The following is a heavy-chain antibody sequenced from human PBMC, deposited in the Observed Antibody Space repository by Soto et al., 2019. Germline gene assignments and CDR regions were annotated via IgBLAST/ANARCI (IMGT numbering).Heavy chain of an antibody. Sequence: SVKVSCKASGGTFSSYAISWVRQAPGQGLEWMGGIIPIFGTANYAQKFQGRVTITADESTSTAYMELSSLRSEDTAVYYCASSVDYYYYGMDVWGQGTTVTVSS. CDR3: ASSVDYYYYGMDV. CDR1: GGTFSSYA. CDR2: IIPIFGTA. V-gene: IGHV1-69*13. J-gene: IGHJ6*02.